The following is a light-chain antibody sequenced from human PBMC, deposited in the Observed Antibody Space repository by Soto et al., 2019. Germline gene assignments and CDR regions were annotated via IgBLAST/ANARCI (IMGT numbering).Light chain of an antibody. J-gene: IGKJ4*01. CDR3: QQYHTLVS. V-gene: IGKV1-33*01. CDR2: DAC. CDR1: RALRKY. Sequence: DIQMTHSPSSLSASVGDRVTITCQASRALRKYLNWYQQKTGKAPKHLIYDACILETGVTSTFSGSGSGTDFTFTISSLQAEDIATYYCQQYHTLVSFGGGTKIEIK.